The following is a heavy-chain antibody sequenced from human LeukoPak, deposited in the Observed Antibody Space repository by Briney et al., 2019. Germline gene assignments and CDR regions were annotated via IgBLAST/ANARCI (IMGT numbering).Heavy chain of an antibody. CDR2: ISSSSYI. J-gene: IGHJ6*02. Sequence: PGGSLRLSCAASGFTFSSYSMNWVRQAPGKGLEWVSSISSSSYIYYADSVKGRFTISRDNAKNSLYLQMNSLRAEDTAVYYCASLHVDTDGMDVWGQGTTVTVSS. CDR3: ASLHVDTDGMDV. D-gene: IGHD5-18*01. CDR1: GFTFSSYS. V-gene: IGHV3-21*01.